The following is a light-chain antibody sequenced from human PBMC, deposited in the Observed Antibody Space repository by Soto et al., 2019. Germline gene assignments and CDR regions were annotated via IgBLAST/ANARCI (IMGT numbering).Light chain of an antibody. CDR3: QQINTFPSLFT. CDR1: QGIRSY. CDR2: GAS. Sequence: DIQLTQSPSFLSASVGDRVTITCRASQGIRSYLDWYRQRPGKAPELLIYGASTLRPGGASTFSGSGSGTEFALTISSLQPEDFATYICQQINTFPSLFTFGPGAKVDIK. V-gene: IGKV1-9*01. J-gene: IGKJ3*01.